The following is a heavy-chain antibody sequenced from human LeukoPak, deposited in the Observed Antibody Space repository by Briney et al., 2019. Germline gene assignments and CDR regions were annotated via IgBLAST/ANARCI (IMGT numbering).Heavy chain of an antibody. V-gene: IGHV1-8*03. CDR2: MNPNSGNT. CDR1: GYTFTSYD. D-gene: IGHD6-13*01. CDR3: ARGKGIAAALRFDP. Sequence: ASVKVSCKASGYTFTSYDINWVRQATGQGLEWMGWMNPNSGNTGYAQKFQGSVTITRNTSISTAYMELSSLRSEDTAVYYCARGKGIAAALRFDPWGQGTLVTVSS. J-gene: IGHJ5*02.